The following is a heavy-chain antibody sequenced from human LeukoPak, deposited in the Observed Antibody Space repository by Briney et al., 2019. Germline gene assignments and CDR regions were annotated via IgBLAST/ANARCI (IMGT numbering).Heavy chain of an antibody. D-gene: IGHD3-10*01. Sequence: ASVKVSCKASRYTFTGYYMHWVRQAPGQGPEWMGWINPNSGGTNYAQRFQGRVTMTRDTSISTAYMELSRLRSDDTAVYYCARDSGGKGAFDIWGQGTMVTVSS. CDR1: RYTFTGYY. CDR3: ARDSGGKGAFDI. J-gene: IGHJ3*02. CDR2: INPNSGGT. V-gene: IGHV1-2*02.